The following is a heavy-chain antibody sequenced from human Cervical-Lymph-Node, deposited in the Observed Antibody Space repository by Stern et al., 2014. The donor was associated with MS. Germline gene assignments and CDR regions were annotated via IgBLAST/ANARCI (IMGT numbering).Heavy chain of an antibody. CDR3: ARERHSMDV. CDR2: IDPNSGGT. J-gene: IGHJ6*02. CDR1: GYSFTAYY. V-gene: IGHV1-2*02. Sequence: QVQLVQSGAEVKTPGASVKVSCKASGYSFTAYYMHWVRQAPGQGLEWMGWIDPNSGGTKSAQNFQGRVTMTRDTSISTFYMELSGLTSDDTAVFYCARERHSMDVWGQGTTVTVSS.